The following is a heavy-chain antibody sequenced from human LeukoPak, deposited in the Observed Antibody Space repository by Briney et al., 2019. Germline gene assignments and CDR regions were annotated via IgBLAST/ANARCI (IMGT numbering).Heavy chain of an antibody. CDR1: GFTFSGYG. CDR2: IRHDGSDK. J-gene: IGHJ4*02. Sequence: GGSLRLSCAASGFTFSGYGMHWVRQAPGKGLEWVAFIRHDGSDKYHADSVKGRFTISRDDSKNTLYLQMDSLRAEDMAVYYCAKLDYGGNGDYWGQGTLVTVSS. D-gene: IGHD4-23*01. CDR3: AKLDYGGNGDY. V-gene: IGHV3-30*02.